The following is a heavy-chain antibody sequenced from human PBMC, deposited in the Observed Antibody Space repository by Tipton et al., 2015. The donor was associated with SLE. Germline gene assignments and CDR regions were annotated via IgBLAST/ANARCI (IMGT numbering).Heavy chain of an antibody. D-gene: IGHD2-15*01. CDR3: ARDPGGRTFDY. CDR1: GGSITSYY. J-gene: IGHJ4*02. CDR2: KYYSGST. Sequence: GLVKPSETLSLTCTVSGGSITSYYWGWIRQPPGKGLEWIGYKYYSGSTNYNPSLKSRVTISVDTSKNQFSLKLRSVTAADTAVYYCARDPGGRTFDYWGQGTLVNVSS. V-gene: IGHV4-59*01.